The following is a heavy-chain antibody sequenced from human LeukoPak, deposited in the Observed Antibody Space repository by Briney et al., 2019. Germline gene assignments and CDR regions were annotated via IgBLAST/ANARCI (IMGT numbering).Heavy chain of an antibody. CDR3: AKDISITIFGVLIKDYGMDV. V-gene: IGHV3-33*06. CDR1: GFTLSSYG. D-gene: IGHD3-3*01. J-gene: IGHJ6*02. Sequence: PGGSLRLSCTASGFTLSSYGMHWVRQAPGKGLEWVTVIWHDGSNKYYADSVKGRFTISRDNSKNTLYLQMNSLRAEDTAVYYCAKDISITIFGVLIKDYGMDVWGQGTTVTVSS. CDR2: IWHDGSNK.